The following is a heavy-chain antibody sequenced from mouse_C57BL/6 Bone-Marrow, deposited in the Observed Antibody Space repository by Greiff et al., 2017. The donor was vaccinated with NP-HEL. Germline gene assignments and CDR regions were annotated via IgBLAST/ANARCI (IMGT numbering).Heavy chain of an antibody. J-gene: IGHJ3*01. CDR1: GFTFSSYA. Sequence: EVQLVESGGGLVKPGGSLKLSCAASGFTFSSYAMSWVRQTPEKRLEWVATISDGGSYTYYPDNVKGRFTISRDNAKNNLYLQMSHLKSEDTAMYYCARDCAWFAYWGQGTLVTVSA. V-gene: IGHV5-4*01. CDR2: ISDGGSYT. CDR3: ARDCAWFAY.